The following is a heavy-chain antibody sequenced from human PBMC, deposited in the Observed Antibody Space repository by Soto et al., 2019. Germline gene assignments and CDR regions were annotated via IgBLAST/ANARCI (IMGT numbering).Heavy chain of an antibody. V-gene: IGHV1-2*02. D-gene: IGHD2-2*01. CDR1: GYTFTDYH. Sequence: GASVKVSCKASGYTFTDYHIHWVRQAPGQGLEWVGWINPDSGGTNLAQRFQGRVTMTSDTSINTAYMELSSLRSDDTAVYYCAIRTGQLAIISEFDGDWFFEVWGRGTLVTVSS. J-gene: IGHJ2*01. CDR2: INPDSGGT. CDR3: AIRTGQLAIISEFDGDWFFEV.